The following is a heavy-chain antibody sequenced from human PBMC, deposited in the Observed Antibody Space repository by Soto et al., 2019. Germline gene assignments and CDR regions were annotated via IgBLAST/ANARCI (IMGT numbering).Heavy chain of an antibody. CDR2: IWYDGSNK. CDR3: ARGVAAAGKYFFDY. Sequence: GGSLRLSCAASGFTFSSYGMHWVRQAPGKGLEWVAVIWYDGSNKYYADSVKGRFTISRDNSKNTLYLQMNSLRAEDTAVYYCARGVAAAGKYFFDYWGQGTLVTVSS. D-gene: IGHD6-13*01. CDR1: GFTFSSYG. V-gene: IGHV3-33*01. J-gene: IGHJ4*02.